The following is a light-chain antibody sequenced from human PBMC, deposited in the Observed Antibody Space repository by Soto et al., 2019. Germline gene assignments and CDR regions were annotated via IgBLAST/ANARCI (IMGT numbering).Light chain of an antibody. V-gene: IGKV1-5*03. CDR3: QHYNSYSEA. CDR1: QTAGVA. J-gene: IGKJ1*01. CDR2: KAS. Sequence: DIQLTQSPSTLSASVGDRVTITCRASQTAGVALAWYQQKPGKAPKLLIYKASTLKSGVPSRFSGSGSGTEFTLTISSLQPDDFATYYCQHYNSYSEAFGQGTKVDIK.